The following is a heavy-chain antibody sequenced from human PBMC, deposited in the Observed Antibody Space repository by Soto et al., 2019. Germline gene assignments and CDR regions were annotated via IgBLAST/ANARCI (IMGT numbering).Heavy chain of an antibody. V-gene: IGHV4-30-4*01. CDR2: IYYSGST. CDR3: ARETITMVRGVIENWFDP. D-gene: IGHD3-10*01. Sequence: QVQLQESGPGLGKPSQTLSLSCTVSGGSISSGDYYWSWIRQPPGKGLEWIGYIYYSGSTYYNPSRKSRVTIAVDTSKNQFSLKLSSVTAADTAVYYCARETITMVRGVIENWFDPWGQGTMVTVSS. J-gene: IGHJ5*02. CDR1: GGSISSGDYY.